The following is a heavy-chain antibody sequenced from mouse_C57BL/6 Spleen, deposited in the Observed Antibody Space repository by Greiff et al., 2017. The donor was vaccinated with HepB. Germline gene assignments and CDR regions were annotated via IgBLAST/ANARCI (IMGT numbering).Heavy chain of an antibody. V-gene: IGHV5-4*01. Sequence: EVHLVESGGGLVKPGGSLKLSCAASGFTFSSYAMSWVRQTPEKRLEWVATISDGGSYTYYPDNVKGRFTISRDNSKNNLYLQMSHLKSEDTAMYYCARALGSSYRFAYWGQGTLVTVSA. CDR3: ARALGSSYRFAY. CDR2: ISDGGSYT. CDR1: GFTFSSYA. J-gene: IGHJ3*01. D-gene: IGHD1-1*01.